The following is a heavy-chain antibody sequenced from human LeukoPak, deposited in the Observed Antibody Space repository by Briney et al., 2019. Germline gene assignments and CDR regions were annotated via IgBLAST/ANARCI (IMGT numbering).Heavy chain of an antibody. CDR3: AAAVAGTLQEIDY. J-gene: IGHJ4*02. V-gene: IGHV3-48*03. D-gene: IGHD6-19*01. Sequence: GGSLRLSCAASGFTFSSYEMNWVRQAPGKGLEWVSYISSSGSTIYYADSVKGRFTISRDNVKNSLYLQMNSLRAEDTAVYYCAAAVAGTLQEIDYWGQGTLVTVSS. CDR1: GFTFSSYE. CDR2: ISSSGSTI.